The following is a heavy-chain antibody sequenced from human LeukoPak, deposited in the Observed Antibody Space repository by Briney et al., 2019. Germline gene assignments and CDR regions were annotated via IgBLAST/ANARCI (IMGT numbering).Heavy chain of an antibody. V-gene: IGHV4-4*07. J-gene: IGHJ4*02. CDR1: SGSISSYY. CDR3: ARLSSGWYRYYFDS. D-gene: IGHD6-19*01. Sequence: TSETLSLTCTVSSGSISSYYWSWIRQPAGKGLEWIGRIYTSGSTNYNPSLKSRVTMSVDTSKNQFSLKLSSVTAADPAVYYCARLSSGWYRYYFDSWAREPWSPSPQ. CDR2: IYTSGST.